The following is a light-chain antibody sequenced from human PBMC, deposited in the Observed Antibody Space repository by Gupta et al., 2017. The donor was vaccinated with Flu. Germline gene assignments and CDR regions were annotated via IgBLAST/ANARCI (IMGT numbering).Light chain of an antibody. CDR3: AAWDDSLNAWL. Sequence: QSVLTQPPSPSGTPGQRVPLSCSGGSSNIGSNTVNWFQHLPGAAPKPLIYSDNQRPSGVPDRFSGSKSGTSASLAISGLQSEDEADYYCAAWDDSLNAWLFGGGTKLTVL. V-gene: IGLV1-44*01. J-gene: IGLJ3*02. CDR1: SSNIGSNT. CDR2: SDN.